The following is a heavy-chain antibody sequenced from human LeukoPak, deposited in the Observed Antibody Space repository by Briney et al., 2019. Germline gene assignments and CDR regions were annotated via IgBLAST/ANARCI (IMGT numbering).Heavy chain of an antibody. CDR3: AREVGYGGTFDY. V-gene: IGHV3-30*03. Sequence: GGSLRLSCAASGFTFSSYGMHWVRQAPGKGLEWVAVISYDGSNKYYADSVKGRFTISRDNSKNTLYLQMNSLRAEDTAVYYCAREVGYGGTFDYWGQGTLVTVSS. D-gene: IGHD4-23*01. CDR1: GFTFSSYG. CDR2: ISYDGSNK. J-gene: IGHJ4*02.